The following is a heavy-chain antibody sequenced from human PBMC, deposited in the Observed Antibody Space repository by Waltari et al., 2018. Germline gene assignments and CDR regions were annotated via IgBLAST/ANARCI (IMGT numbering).Heavy chain of an antibody. CDR3: AKNPYYDFWSGYTYFDY. CDR2: MRGDGSTI. D-gene: IGHD3-3*01. J-gene: IGHJ4*02. V-gene: IGHV3-74*01. CDR1: GFTLSGTW. Sequence: EVQLVESGGGLVQPGGSLRLSCAASGFTLSGTWLHWVRQVPGTGLVWVSRMRGDGSTINYADSVKGRFTISRDTAKNTLYLQMNSLRAEDTAVYYCAKNPYYDFWSGYTYFDYWGQGTLVTVSS.